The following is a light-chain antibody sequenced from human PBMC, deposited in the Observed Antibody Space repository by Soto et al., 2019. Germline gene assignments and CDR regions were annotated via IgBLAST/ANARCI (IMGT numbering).Light chain of an antibody. CDR2: EVS. Sequence: LTQPPSASGSPGQSVTISCTGTSSDFGGYNYVSWYQQHPGKAPKLMIYEVSKRPSGVPDRFSGSKSGNTASLTVSGLQAEDEADYYCSSYAGSNNPYVFGTGTKVTVL. J-gene: IGLJ1*01. V-gene: IGLV2-8*01. CDR3: SSYAGSNNPYV. CDR1: SSDFGGYNY.